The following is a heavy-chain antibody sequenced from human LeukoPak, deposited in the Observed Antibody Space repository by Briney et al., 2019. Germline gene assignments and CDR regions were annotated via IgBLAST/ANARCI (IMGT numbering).Heavy chain of an antibody. J-gene: IGHJ4*02. CDR3: AKKMSNNWYNHLFDY. V-gene: IGHV3-30*02. D-gene: IGHD6-13*01. Sequence: GGSLRLSCAASGFTFSSYGMHWVRQAPGKGLERVAFIRYDGSNQYYADSVKGRFTISRDNSKNTLYLEMNSLRAEDTAVYYRAKKMSNNWYNHLFDYWGQGTLATVSS. CDR1: GFTFSSYG. CDR2: IRYDGSNQ.